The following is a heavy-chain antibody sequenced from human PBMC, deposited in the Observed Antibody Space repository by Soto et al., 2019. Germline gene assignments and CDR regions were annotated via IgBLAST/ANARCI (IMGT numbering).Heavy chain of an antibody. V-gene: IGHV3-23*01. CDR2: INGSGGRT. CDR1: EFIFSKSS. D-gene: IGHD2-21*02. Sequence: PXGSLRLSCATSEFIFSKSSMMWVRQAPGAGLEWVSGINGSGGRTFYADSVKGRFTISRDNLKNTLFMQMNSLKAEDTAIYYCVKWGDDSKYFHHWGQGTLVTVSS. J-gene: IGHJ1*01. CDR3: VKWGDDSKYFHH.